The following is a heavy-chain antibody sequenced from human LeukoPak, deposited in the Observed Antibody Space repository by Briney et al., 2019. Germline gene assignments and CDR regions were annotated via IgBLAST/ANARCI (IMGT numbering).Heavy chain of an antibody. J-gene: IGHJ6*02. CDR2: IIPTFGTA. Sequence: SVTVSCTASGGTFSSYAISWVRQAPGQGLEWMGGIIPTFGTANYAQKFQGRVTITADESTSTAYMELSSLRSEDTAVYYCVNRRKDYYGMDVWGQGTTVTVSS. V-gene: IGHV1-69*01. CDR3: VNRRKDYYGMDV. CDR1: GGTFSSYA. D-gene: IGHD1-14*01.